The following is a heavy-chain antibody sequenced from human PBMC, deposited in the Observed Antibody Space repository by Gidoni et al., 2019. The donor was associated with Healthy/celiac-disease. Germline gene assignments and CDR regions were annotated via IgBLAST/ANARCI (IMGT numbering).Heavy chain of an antibody. CDR2: INPNSGGT. V-gene: IGHV1-2*02. Sequence: QVQLVQSGAEVKKPGASVKVSCKASGYTFTGYYMHWVRQAPGQGLEWMGWINPNSGGTNYAQKFQGRVTMTRDTSISTAYMELSRLRSDDTAVYYCARDPSQLGAYNWFDPWGQGTLVTVSS. J-gene: IGHJ5*02. CDR3: ARDPSQLGAYNWFDP. D-gene: IGHD7-27*01. CDR1: GYTFTGYY.